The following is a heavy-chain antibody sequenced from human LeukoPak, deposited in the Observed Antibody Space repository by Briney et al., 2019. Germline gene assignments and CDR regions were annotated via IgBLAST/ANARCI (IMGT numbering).Heavy chain of an antibody. CDR3: ARVFSVGSGFDY. J-gene: IGHJ4*02. CDR1: GYSFTIHY. Sequence: RASVKVSCKASGYSFTIHYIHWVRQAPGQGLGRMGWINPNSGGTNSAQKFQGRVTTTSDTSISTAYMELSSLRFDDTAVYYCARVFSVGSGFDYWGQGTMVTVSS. V-gene: IGHV1-2*02. D-gene: IGHD1-26*01. CDR2: INPNSGGT.